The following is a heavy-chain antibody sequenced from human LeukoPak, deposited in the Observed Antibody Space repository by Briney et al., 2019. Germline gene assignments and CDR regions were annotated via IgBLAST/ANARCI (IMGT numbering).Heavy chain of an antibody. CDR2: IYYSGST. V-gene: IGHV4-59*01. J-gene: IGHJ2*01. Sequence: SETLSLTCTVSGGSISSYYWSWIRQPPGKGLEWIGYIYYSGSTNYNPSLKSRVTISVDTSKNQFSLKLSSVTAADTAVYYCARDAEGYFDLWGRGTLVTVSS. CDR1: GGSISSYY. CDR3: ARDAEGYFDL.